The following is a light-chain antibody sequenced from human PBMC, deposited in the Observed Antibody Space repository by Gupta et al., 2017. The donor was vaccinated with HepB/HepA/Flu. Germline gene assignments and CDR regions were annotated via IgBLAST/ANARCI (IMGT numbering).Light chain of an antibody. V-gene: IGKV1-6*01. CDR1: QGIKKD. CDR3: LQDDSYPRT. J-gene: IGKJ1*01. CDR2: AAS. Sequence: AIQMTQSPSSLSASVGDRVTITCRASQGIKKDLAWYQHKPGKAPKLLIFAASSLQTGVPSRFSGSGSGTDFTLTINSLQPEDFATYYCLQDDSYPRTFGQGTKVEVK.